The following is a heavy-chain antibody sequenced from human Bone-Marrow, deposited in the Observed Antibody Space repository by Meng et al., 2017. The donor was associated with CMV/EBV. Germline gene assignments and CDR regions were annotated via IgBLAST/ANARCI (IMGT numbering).Heavy chain of an antibody. CDR1: GYTFTSYG. V-gene: IGHV1-18*01. J-gene: IGHJ6*02. CDR2: ISAYNGNT. CDR3: AREKKGYCSSTSCYTTYYYYGMDV. Sequence: ASVKVSCKASGYTFTSYGITWVRQAPGQGLEWMGWISAYNGNTNYAQKLQGSVTMTTDTSTSTAYMELSSLRSEDTAVYYCAREKKGYCSSTSCYTTYYYYGMDVWGQGTTVTVSS. D-gene: IGHD2-2*02.